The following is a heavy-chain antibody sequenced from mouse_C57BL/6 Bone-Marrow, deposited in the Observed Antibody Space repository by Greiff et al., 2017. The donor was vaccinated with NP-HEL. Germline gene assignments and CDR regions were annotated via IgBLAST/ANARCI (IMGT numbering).Heavy chain of an antibody. J-gene: IGHJ2*01. CDR2: IYPRSGNT. D-gene: IGHD4-1*01. CDR1: GYTFTSYG. Sequence: QVQLQQSGAELARPGASVKLSCKASGYTFTSYGISWVKQRTGQGLEWIGEIYPRSGNTYYNEKFKGKATLTADKSSSTAYMGLRSLTSEDSAVYFCARRDWYYFDYWGQGTTLTVSS. CDR3: ARRDWYYFDY. V-gene: IGHV1-81*01.